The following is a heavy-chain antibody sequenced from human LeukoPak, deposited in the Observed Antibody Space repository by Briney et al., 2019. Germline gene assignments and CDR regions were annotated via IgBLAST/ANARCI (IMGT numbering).Heavy chain of an antibody. V-gene: IGHV3-23*01. D-gene: IGHD5-18*01. CDR2: ISGSGGST. J-gene: IGHJ4*02. CDR1: GFTFSSYA. Sequence: GGSLRLSCAASGFTFSSYAMSWVRQAPGKGLEWVSAISGSGGSTYYADSVKGRFTISRDNSKNTLYLQMISLRAEDTAVYYCARESGYNYGYIDSWGQGTLVTVSS. CDR3: ARESGYNYGYIDS.